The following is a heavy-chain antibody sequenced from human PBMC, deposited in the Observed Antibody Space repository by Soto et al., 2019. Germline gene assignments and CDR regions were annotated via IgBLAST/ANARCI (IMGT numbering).Heavy chain of an antibody. CDR1: GFTFSSYS. CDR3: ASMVRGVNAFDI. CDR2: ISSSSSTI. Sequence: EVQLVESGGGLVQPGGSLRLSCAASGFTFSSYSMNWVRQAPGKGLEWVSYISSSSSTIYYADFVKGRFTISRDNAKNSLYLQMNSLRAEDTAVYYCASMVRGVNAFDIWGQGTMVTVSS. V-gene: IGHV3-48*01. D-gene: IGHD3-10*01. J-gene: IGHJ3*02.